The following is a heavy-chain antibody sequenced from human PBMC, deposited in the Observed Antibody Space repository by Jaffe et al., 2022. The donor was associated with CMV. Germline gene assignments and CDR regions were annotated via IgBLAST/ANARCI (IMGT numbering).Heavy chain of an antibody. D-gene: IGHD6-25*01. Sequence: QVQLQESGPGLVKPSETLSLTCTVSGGSISSYYWSWIRQPPGKGLEWIGYIYYSGSTNYNPSLKSRVTISVDTSKNQFSLKLSSVTAADTAVYYCARILSSAGDYYYYYMDVWGKGTTVTVSS. V-gene: IGHV4-59*01. CDR3: ARILSSAGDYYYYYMDV. CDR2: IYYSGST. CDR1: GGSISSYY. J-gene: IGHJ6*03.